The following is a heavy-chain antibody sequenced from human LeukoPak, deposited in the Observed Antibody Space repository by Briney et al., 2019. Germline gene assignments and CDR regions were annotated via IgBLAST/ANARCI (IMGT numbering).Heavy chain of an antibody. V-gene: IGHV4-59*01. CDR2: IYYSGST. CDR3: ARASYCSSTSCYSWLHYYYMDV. Sequence: SETLSLTCTVAGGSISSYYCSWIRQPPGKGLEWIGYIYYSGSTNYNPSLKSRFTISVDTSKNQFSLKLSSVTAADTAVYYCARASYCSSTSCYSWLHYYYMDVWGKGTTVTVSS. J-gene: IGHJ6*03. D-gene: IGHD2-2*01. CDR1: GGSISSYY.